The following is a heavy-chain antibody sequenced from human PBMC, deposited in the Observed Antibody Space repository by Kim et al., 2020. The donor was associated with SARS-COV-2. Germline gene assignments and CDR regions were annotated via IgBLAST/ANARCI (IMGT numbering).Heavy chain of an antibody. J-gene: IGHJ1*01. Sequence: SETLSLTCTVSGGSISSGGYYWSWIRQHPGKGLEWIGYIYYSGSTYYNPSLKSRVTISVDTSKNQFSLKLSSVTAADTAVYYCARDQDDCSGGSCYFPAGFQHWGQGTLVTVSS. CDR2: IYYSGST. V-gene: IGHV4-31*03. D-gene: IGHD2-15*01. CDR3: ARDQDDCSGGSCYFPAGFQH. CDR1: GGSISSGGYY.